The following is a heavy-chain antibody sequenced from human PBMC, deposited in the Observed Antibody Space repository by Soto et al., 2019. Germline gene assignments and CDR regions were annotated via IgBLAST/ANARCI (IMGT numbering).Heavy chain of an antibody. V-gene: IGHV4-59*01. D-gene: IGHD3-3*01. CDR2: VYHIGST. CDR3: ARDGSGHDFWDGPWYFES. Sequence: QLQLQESGPGLVKPSETLSLTCTVSGGSISTSYWSWIRKPPRKGLEWLGYVYHIGSTKYNPSLKHRVPISIDTSQNQFSLKLESVSAADTALYYGARDGSGHDFWDGPWYFESWGQGTLVTVSS. J-gene: IGHJ4*02. CDR1: GGSISTSY.